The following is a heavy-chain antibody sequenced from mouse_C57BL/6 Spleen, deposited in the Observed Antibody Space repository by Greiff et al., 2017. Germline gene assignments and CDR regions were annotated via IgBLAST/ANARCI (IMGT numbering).Heavy chain of an antibody. CDR3: ARRTLLGDYFDY. V-gene: IGHV1-61*01. CDR2: IYPSDSET. D-gene: IGHD6-5*01. J-gene: IGHJ2*01. CDR1: GYTFTSYW. Sequence: QVQLQQPGAELVRPGSSVKLSCKASGYTFTSYWMDWVKQRPGQGLEWIGNIYPSDSETHYNQKFKDKATLTVDKSSSTAYMQLSSLTSEDSAVYYCARRTLLGDYFDYWGQGTTLTVSS.